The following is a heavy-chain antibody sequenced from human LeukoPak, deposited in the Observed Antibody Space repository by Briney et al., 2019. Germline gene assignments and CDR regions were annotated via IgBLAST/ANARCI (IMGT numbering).Heavy chain of an antibody. CDR1: GYSFTSYW. CDR2: IYPGDSDT. J-gene: IGHJ5*02. V-gene: IGHV5-51*01. D-gene: IGHD6-13*01. CDR3: ARHRLISSRLPWFDP. Sequence: GESLKISCKGSGYSFTSYWIGWVRQMPGKGLEWMGIIYPGDSDTRYSPSFQGQVTISADKSISTAYLQWSSLKASDTAMYYCARHRLISSRLPWFDPWGQGTLVTVSS.